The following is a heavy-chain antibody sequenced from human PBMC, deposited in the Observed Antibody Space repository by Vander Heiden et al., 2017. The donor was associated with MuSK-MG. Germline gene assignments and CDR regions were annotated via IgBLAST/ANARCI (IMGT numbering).Heavy chain of an antibody. CDR3: ARVRRRSTGSGYDLYYFDY. J-gene: IGHJ4*02. D-gene: IGHD5-12*01. V-gene: IGHV3-30-3*01. CDR2: ISYDGSNK. Sequence: QVQLVESGGGVVQPGRSLRLSCAASGFTFSSYAMHWVRQAPGKGLEWVAVISYDGSNKYYADSVKGRVTISRDNSKNTLYLQMNSLRAEDTTVYYCARVRRRSTGSGYDLYYFDYWGQGTLVTVSS. CDR1: GFTFSSYA.